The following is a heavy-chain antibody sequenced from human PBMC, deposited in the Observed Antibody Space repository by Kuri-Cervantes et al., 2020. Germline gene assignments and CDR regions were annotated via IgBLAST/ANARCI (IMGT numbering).Heavy chain of an antibody. CDR1: GYTFTSYG. CDR3: ASENSPTRAFDI. CDR2: ISAYNGNT. D-gene: IGHD1-1*01. V-gene: IGHV1-18*01. J-gene: IGHJ3*02. Sequence: ASVKVSCKASGYTFTSYGISWVRQAPGQGLEWMGWISAYNGNTNYAQKLQGRVTMTTGTSTSTAYMELRSPRSDDTAVYYCASENSPTRAFDIWGPGTMVTVSS.